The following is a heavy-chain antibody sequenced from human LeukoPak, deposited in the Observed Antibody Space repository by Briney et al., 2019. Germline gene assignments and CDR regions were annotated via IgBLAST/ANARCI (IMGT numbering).Heavy chain of an antibody. CDR3: ARDRGAAAGN. V-gene: IGHV3-53*01. CDR1: GFNVSNNY. D-gene: IGHD6-13*01. CDR2: IYRGGST. J-gene: IGHJ4*02. Sequence: PGGSLRLSCAVSGFNVSNNYMSWVRQAPGKGLEWVSVIYRGGSTYYADSVKGRFTMSRDNSKNTVYLQMDSLRAEDTAVYYCARDRGAAAGNWGQGTLVTVSS.